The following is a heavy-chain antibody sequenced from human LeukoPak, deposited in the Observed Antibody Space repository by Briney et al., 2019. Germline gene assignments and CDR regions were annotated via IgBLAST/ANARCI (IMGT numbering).Heavy chain of an antibody. D-gene: IGHD6-13*01. CDR2: ILYTGST. Sequence: SETLSLTCTVSGGSISNSNYYWGWIRQPPGKGLEWIGNILYTGSTYYNPSLESRVTISVDTSKNQFSLKLSSVTAADTAVYYCARAPGIAAAGPYFDYWGQGTLVTVSS. V-gene: IGHV4-39*07. CDR1: GGSISNSNYY. CDR3: ARAPGIAAAGPYFDY. J-gene: IGHJ4*02.